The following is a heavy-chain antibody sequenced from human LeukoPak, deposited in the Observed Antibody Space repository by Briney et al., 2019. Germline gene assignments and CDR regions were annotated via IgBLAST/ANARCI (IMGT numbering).Heavy chain of an antibody. J-gene: IGHJ6*03. CDR2: ISGSGGHT. CDR3: AKGGAATMRDGYNYYYYYMEV. V-gene: IGHV3-23*01. D-gene: IGHD5-24*01. Sequence: GGSLRLSCAASGITFSSHAMSWVRQAPGKGLEWVSLISGSGGHTYYGDSVKGRFTISRDNSTNRLYLQTNSLRPEDPAVYYCAKGGAATMRDGYNYYYYYMEVGGRGTTVTVSS. CDR1: GITFSSHA.